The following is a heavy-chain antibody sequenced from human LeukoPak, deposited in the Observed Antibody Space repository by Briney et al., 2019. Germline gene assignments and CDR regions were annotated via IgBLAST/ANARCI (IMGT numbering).Heavy chain of an antibody. CDR3: ARPAHSKGFDF. Sequence: LETPSPPLPFSGFSLSRGYSWGWVRPSPRKGLEWIGSNTYYNPSLKSRVTISVDTSKNQFSLKLTSVTAADTAVYYCARPAHSKGFDFWGQGSLVSVSS. J-gene: IGHJ4*02. D-gene: IGHD2/OR15-2a*01. CDR2: NT. V-gene: IGHV4-38-2*01. CDR1: GFSLSRGYS.